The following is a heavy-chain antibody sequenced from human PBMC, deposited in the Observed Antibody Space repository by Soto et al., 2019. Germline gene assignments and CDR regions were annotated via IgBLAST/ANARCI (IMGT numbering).Heavy chain of an antibody. Sequence: QVPLVQSGAEVKKPGSSVTVSCKASGGTFSSYAIHWVRQAPGQGLEWMGGIIPMYGPAKYAQRFQGRVTITADESTNTVYMELTRLTPQETAVYYCARVTSMVRGVIDNWFDPWCHGTLVTGPS. J-gene: IGHJ5*02. CDR2: IIPMYGPA. CDR3: ARVTSMVRGVIDNWFDP. CDR1: GGTFSSYA. V-gene: IGHV1-69*01. D-gene: IGHD3-10*01.